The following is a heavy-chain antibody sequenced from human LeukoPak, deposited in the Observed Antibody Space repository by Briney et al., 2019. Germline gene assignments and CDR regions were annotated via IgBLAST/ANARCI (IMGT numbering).Heavy chain of an antibody. CDR2: INTNTGNP. CDR3: AKEGQYSSSWYLGY. Sequence: ASGKVSCKASGYTFTTYAMNWVRQAPGQGLEWMGWINTNTGNPTYAQGFTGRFVFSLDTSVSTAYLQISSLKAEDTAVYYCAKEGQYSSSWYLGYWGQGTLVTVSS. V-gene: IGHV7-4-1*02. J-gene: IGHJ4*02. CDR1: GYTFTTYA. D-gene: IGHD6-13*01.